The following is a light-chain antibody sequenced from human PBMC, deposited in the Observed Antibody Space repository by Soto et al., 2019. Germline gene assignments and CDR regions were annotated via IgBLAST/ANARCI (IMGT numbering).Light chain of an antibody. CDR2: GAS. CDR3: QQYNYWPPKIT. V-gene: IGKV3-15*01. CDR1: QSVSSN. Sequence: EIVMTQSPGTLSVSPGERATLSCRASQSVSSNLAWYQQKTGQAPRLLIYGASTRATGIPARFSGSGSGTEFTLTISSLQSEDFVVYYCQQYNYWPPKITFGQGTRLEIK. J-gene: IGKJ5*01.